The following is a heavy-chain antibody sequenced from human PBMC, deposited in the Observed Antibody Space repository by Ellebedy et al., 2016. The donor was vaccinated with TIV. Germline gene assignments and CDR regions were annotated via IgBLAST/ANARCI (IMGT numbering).Heavy chain of an antibody. CDR1: GFTFRNYW. CDR2: IKQDGSEK. Sequence: PGGSLRLSCAASGFTFRNYWMNWVRQAPGKGLEWVANIKQDGSEKFSMDSVKGRFTISRDNAKNSLYLQMNSLRAEDTAVYYCARGVSMYSSTWFDFDYWGQGTPVTVSS. D-gene: IGHD6-13*01. CDR3: ARGVSMYSSTWFDFDY. J-gene: IGHJ4*02. V-gene: IGHV3-7*04.